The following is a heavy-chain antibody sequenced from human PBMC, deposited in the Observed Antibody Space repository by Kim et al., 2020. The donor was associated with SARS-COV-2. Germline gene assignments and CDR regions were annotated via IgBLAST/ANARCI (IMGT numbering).Heavy chain of an antibody. J-gene: IGHJ4*02. CDR3: ARAQLGHRSGGSCYAYDFYFDY. CDR1: GASTRSGNYY. Sequence: SETLSLICTVSGASTRSGNYYWGWIRQPPGKGLEWIGNIYNSGSTYYNPSLKSRATISVDTSKNQFSLKLSSVTAADTAIYYCARAQLGHRSGGSCYAYDFYFDYWGQGTLVTVSS. CDR2: IYNSGST. D-gene: IGHD2-15*01. V-gene: IGHV4-39*01.